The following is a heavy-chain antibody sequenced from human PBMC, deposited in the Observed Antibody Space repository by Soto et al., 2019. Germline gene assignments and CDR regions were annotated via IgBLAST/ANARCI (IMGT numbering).Heavy chain of an antibody. D-gene: IGHD2-15*01. CDR1: GFTFSGHT. J-gene: IGHJ4*02. CDR3: TSDTFGARDS. Sequence: GGSLRLSCSASGFTFSGHTMYWVRQAPGKGLEYVSAIGPNGNGPYYADSVKGRFTISRDNSENTLYLQMNSLRAEDTAVYYCTSDTFGARDSWGQGTLVTVSS. CDR2: IGPNGNGP. V-gene: IGHV3-64D*08.